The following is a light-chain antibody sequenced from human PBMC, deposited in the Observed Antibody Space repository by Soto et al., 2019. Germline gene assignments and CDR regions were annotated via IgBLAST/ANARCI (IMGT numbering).Light chain of an antibody. CDR3: QHYNKLPLT. CDR2: GAS. CDR1: QSVSSN. V-gene: IGKV3-15*01. Sequence: EIVLTQSPATLSVSPGERATLSCRASQSVSSNLAWYQQKPGQAPWLVIYGASTRATGIPARFSGSGSGTEFTLTISSLQSEDFAVYYCQHYNKLPLTFGGGAKVEIK. J-gene: IGKJ4*01.